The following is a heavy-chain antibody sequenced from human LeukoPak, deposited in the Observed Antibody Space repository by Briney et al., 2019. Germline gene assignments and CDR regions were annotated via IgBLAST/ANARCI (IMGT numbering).Heavy chain of an antibody. CDR2: INPNTDDT. V-gene: IGHV1-2*02. D-gene: IGHD2-15*01. J-gene: IGHJ4*02. CDR1: GYTFTGYY. Sequence: ASVKVSCKASGYTFTGYYIHWVRQAPGQGLAWMGWINPNTDDTKYAQKFQDKATMTRDTSISTVYMDLNSLTSDDTAVYYCARGDTVVLIGPTEYYFDYWGQGTLVTVSS. CDR3: ARGDTVVLIGPTEYYFDY.